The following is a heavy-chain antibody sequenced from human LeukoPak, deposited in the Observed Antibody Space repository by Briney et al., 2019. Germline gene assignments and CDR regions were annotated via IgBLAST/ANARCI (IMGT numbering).Heavy chain of an antibody. D-gene: IGHD7-27*01. V-gene: IGHV3-74*01. J-gene: IGHJ4*03. CDR3: ANALMGSYFEC. Sequence: GGSLRLSCAASGFTFSSYWMHWVRQAPGKGLVWVSRINSEGSSASYADSVKGRFTISRDNAKNTLFLQMTGLRAEDTAVYYCANALMGSYFECWGQGTLVTVSS. CDR2: INSEGSSA. CDR1: GFTFSSYW.